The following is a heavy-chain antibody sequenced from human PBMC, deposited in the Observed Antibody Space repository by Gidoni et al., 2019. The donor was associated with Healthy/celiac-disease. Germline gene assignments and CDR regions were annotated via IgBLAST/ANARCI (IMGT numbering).Heavy chain of an antibody. CDR2: INSDGSST. V-gene: IGHV3-74*01. J-gene: IGHJ6*02. Sequence: EVQLVESGGGLVQPGGSLRLSCAASGFTFSSYWMHWVRQAPGKGLVWVSRINSDGSSTSYADSVKGRFTISRDNAKNTLYLQMNSLRAEDTAVYYCARDIVVVPAAIPVGGFGGMDVWGQGTTVTVSS. D-gene: IGHD2-2*01. CDR3: ARDIVVVPAAIPVGGFGGMDV. CDR1: GFTFSSYW.